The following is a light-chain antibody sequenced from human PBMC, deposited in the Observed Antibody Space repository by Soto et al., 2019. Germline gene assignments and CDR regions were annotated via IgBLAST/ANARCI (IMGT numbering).Light chain of an antibody. V-gene: IGLV1-47*01. CDR1: SSNFGGNT. CDR3: AAWDDSLRGVV. CDR2: RDN. J-gene: IGLJ2*01. Sequence: QSVLTQPPSASGTPGQRVIISCSGSSSNFGGNTANWYQQFPGTAPKVLIYRDNQRPSGVPDRFSGSKSGTSASLAISGLRSDDEADYYCAAWDDSLRGVVFGGGTKLTVL.